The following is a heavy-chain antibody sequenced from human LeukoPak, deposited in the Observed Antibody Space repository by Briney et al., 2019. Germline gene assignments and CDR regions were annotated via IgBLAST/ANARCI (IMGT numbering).Heavy chain of an antibody. V-gene: IGHV1-69*13. D-gene: IGHD3-10*01. J-gene: IGHJ4*02. CDR1: GDTFSSYA. CDR3: ARGGITMVRGVITPYYFDY. CDR2: IIPMFGTA. Sequence: SVKVSCKASGDTFSSYAISWVRQAPGQGLEWMGGIIPMFGTANYAQKFQGRVTIIADESTSTAYMDLSSLRSEDTAVYYCARGGITMVRGVITPYYFDYWGQGTLVTVSS.